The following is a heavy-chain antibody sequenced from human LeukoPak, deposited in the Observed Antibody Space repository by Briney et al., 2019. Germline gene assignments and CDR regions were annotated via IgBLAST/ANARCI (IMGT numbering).Heavy chain of an antibody. V-gene: IGHV3-74*01. CDR1: GFTFTSYW. Sequence: PGGSLRLSCAASGFTFTSYWMHWVRRAPGKGLVWVSRITSDGSDTSYADSVRGRFTISRDNAKNTLYLQMSSLRAEDTAVYYCARESSMLWFGEFVNRFDPWGQGTLVTVSS. J-gene: IGHJ5*02. CDR3: ARESSMLWFGEFVNRFDP. D-gene: IGHD3-10*01. CDR2: ITSDGSDT.